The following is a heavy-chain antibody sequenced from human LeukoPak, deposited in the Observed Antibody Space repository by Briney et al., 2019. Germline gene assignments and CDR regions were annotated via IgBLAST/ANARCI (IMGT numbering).Heavy chain of an antibody. CDR2: MNPYSGDR. J-gene: IGHJ4*02. D-gene: IGHD4-17*01. Sequence: GASVKVSCKTSGYTFTSYHINWVRQATGQGLEWMGWMNPYSGDRGHAQKFQGRVSITSDTSISTAYMELSSLRSEDTAVYFCARTTSLTASGYDYWGQGTLVTVSS. CDR3: ARTTSLTASGYDY. V-gene: IGHV1-8*03. CDR1: GYTFTSYH.